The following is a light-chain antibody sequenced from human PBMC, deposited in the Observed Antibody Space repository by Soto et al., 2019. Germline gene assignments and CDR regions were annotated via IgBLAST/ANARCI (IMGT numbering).Light chain of an antibody. CDR3: HQYAYAPWT. CDR1: QSVSSNY. J-gene: IGKJ1*01. Sequence: EIVLTQSPGTLSLSPGETATLSCRASQSVSSNYLSWYQQKPGQAPRLLIYGASTRATGIPDRFSGSGSGTDFTLTISRLEPEDFAVYYCHQYAYAPWTFGQGTKVEIK. CDR2: GAS. V-gene: IGKV3-20*01.